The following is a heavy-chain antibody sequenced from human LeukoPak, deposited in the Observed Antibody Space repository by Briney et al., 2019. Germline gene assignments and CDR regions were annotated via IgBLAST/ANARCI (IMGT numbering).Heavy chain of an antibody. CDR1: SGSINSYF. D-gene: IGHD5-12*01. CDR2: IYTSGST. Sequence: SETLSLTCTVSSGSINSYFWSWIRQPAGKGLEWIGRIYTSGSTNYNPSLKSRVTMPVDTSKNQFSLKLTSVTAADTAVYYCARGSGYDPDYYYYHMDVWGKGTTVTVSS. J-gene: IGHJ6*03. CDR3: ARGSGYDPDYYYYHMDV. V-gene: IGHV4-4*07.